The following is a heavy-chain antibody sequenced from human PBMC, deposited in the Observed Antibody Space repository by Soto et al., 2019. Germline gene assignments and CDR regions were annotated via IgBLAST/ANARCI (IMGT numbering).Heavy chain of an antibody. V-gene: IGHV1-69*01. CDR1: GDIFTTYA. Sequence: QVQVVQSGAEVKEPGSSVKVSCKASGDIFTTYAINWVRQAPGQGLVWMGGIKPAIGSANYAPTFQGILTITADDLTATAYMDLTSLTSEDTAVYYCARGLLVGHETVDYWGQGTLVTVSS. CDR2: IKPAIGSA. D-gene: IGHD1-26*01. CDR3: ARGLLVGHETVDY. J-gene: IGHJ4*02.